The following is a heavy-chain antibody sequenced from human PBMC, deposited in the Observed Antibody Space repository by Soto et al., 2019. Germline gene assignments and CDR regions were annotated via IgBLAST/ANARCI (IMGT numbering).Heavy chain of an antibody. J-gene: IGHJ4*02. Sequence: GESLKISCKGSGYSFTSYWISWVRQMPGKGLEWMGRIDPSESYTNYSPSFQGHVTISADKSISTAYLQWSSLKASDTVMYYCARLQPAAGDNDLTFDYWGQGTLVTVSS. CDR1: GYSFTSYW. CDR3: ARLQPAAGDNDLTFDY. V-gene: IGHV5-10-1*01. D-gene: IGHD6-13*01. CDR2: IDPSESYT.